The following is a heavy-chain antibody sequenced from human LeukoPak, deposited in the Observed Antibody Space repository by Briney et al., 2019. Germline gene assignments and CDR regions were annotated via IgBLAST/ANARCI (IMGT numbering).Heavy chain of an antibody. CDR1: GYTFTGYY. CDR2: INPNSGGT. Sequence: ASVKVSCKASGYTFTGYYMHWVRQAPGQGLEWMGWINPNSGGTNYAQKFQGRVTMTRDTSISTAYMELSRLRSDDTAVYYCARDLGYSSSWSWFDPWGQGTLVIVSS. V-gene: IGHV1-2*02. D-gene: IGHD6-13*01. J-gene: IGHJ5*02. CDR3: ARDLGYSSSWSWFDP.